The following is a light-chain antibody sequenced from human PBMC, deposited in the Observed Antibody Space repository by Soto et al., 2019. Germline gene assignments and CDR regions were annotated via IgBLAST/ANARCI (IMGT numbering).Light chain of an antibody. V-gene: IGLV3-21*02. Sequence: SYELTQPPSVSVAPGQTARISCGGDNIGSKVVHWFQQKPGQAPSLVVYDDRARPSGIPERFSGSNSGNTATLTISGAEAGDEADYYCQVWDSSRNRVFGGGTKLTVL. CDR3: QVWDSSRNRV. CDR1: NIGSKV. CDR2: DDR. J-gene: IGLJ2*01.